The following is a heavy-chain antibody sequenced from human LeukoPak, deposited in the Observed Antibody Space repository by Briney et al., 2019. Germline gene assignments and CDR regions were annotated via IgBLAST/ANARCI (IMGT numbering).Heavy chain of an antibody. V-gene: IGHV1-69*13. J-gene: IGHJ4*02. CDR2: IIPIFGTA. CDR1: GGTFSGYA. D-gene: IGHD5-18*01. CDR3: ARASFNVDTALYFDY. Sequence: GASVKVSCKASGGTFSGYAISWVRQAPGQGLEWMGGIIPIFGTANYAQKFQGRVTITADESTSTAYMELSSLRSEDTAVYYCARASFNVDTALYFDYWGQGTLVTVSS.